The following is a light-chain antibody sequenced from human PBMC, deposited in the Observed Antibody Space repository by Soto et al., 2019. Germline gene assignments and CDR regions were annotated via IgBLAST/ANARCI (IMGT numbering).Light chain of an antibody. CDR1: TSNIGAVYD. Sequence: QSVLTQPPSVSGAPGQRVTISCTWSTSNIGAVYDVHWYQQLPGTAPKLLIYGNNNRPSGVPDRLSGSKSGTSASLAITGLQAEDEADYYCQSYDSSLLYVFGTGTKVTVL. CDR2: GNN. V-gene: IGLV1-40*01. J-gene: IGLJ1*01. CDR3: QSYDSSLLYV.